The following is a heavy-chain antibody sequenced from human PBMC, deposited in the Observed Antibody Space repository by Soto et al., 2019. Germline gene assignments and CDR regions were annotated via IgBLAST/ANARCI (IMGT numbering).Heavy chain of an antibody. J-gene: IGHJ6*03. Sequence: SETLSLTCTVSGGPISSYYWSWIRQPPGKGLEWIGYIYYSGSTNYNPSLKSRVTISVDTSKNQFSLKLSSVTAADTAVYYCARSARNGSGSYKGYYYMDVWGKGTTVTVS. CDR3: ARSARNGSGSYKGYYYMDV. D-gene: IGHD3-10*01. CDR1: GGPISSYY. CDR2: IYYSGST. V-gene: IGHV4-59*01.